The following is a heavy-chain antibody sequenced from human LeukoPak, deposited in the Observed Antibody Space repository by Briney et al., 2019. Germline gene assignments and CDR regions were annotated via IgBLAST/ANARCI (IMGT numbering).Heavy chain of an antibody. Sequence: GGSLRLSCAASGFTFSSYGMHWVRQAPGKGLEWVAVISYDGSNKYYADSVKGRFTISRDNSKNTLYLQMNSLRAEDTAVYYCAKDHEGGSCVDWGQGTLVTVSS. CDR1: GFTFSSYG. CDR3: AKDHEGGSCVD. CDR2: ISYDGSNK. V-gene: IGHV3-30*18. D-gene: IGHD2-15*01. J-gene: IGHJ4*02.